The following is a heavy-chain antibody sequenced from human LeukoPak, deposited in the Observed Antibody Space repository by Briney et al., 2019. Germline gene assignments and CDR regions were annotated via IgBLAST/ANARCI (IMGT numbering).Heavy chain of an antibody. D-gene: IGHD3-9*01. V-gene: IGHV4-59*01. CDR3: ARERYDILTGYREFDP. J-gene: IGHJ5*02. CDR2: VYYTGTT. Sequence: SETLSLTCSVSGGSLSTYYWTWIRQPPGKGLEFIGYVYYTGTTNYNPSLQSRVTISIDTSRSQFSLKLSSVTAADTAVYYCARERYDILTGYREFDPWGQGTLVTVSS. CDR1: GGSLSTYY.